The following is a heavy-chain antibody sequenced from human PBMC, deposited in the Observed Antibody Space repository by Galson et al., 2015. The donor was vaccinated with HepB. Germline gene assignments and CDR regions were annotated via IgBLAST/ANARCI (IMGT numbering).Heavy chain of an antibody. Sequence: CAISGDSVSSNSAAWNWIRQSPSRGLEWLGRTYYRSKWYNDYAVSVKSRITINPDTSKNQFSLQLNSVTPEDTAVYYCARSYRGDYIAVAGDFDYWGQGTLVTVSS. CDR1: GDSVSSNSAA. V-gene: IGHV6-1*01. CDR2: TYYRSKWYN. D-gene: IGHD6-19*01. J-gene: IGHJ4*02. CDR3: ARSYRGDYIAVAGDFDY.